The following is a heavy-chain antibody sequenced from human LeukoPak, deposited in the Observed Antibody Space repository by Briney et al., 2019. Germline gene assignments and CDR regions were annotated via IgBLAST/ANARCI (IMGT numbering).Heavy chain of an antibody. D-gene: IGHD6-19*01. CDR1: GFTFSSYG. Sequence: GGTLRLSCAASGFTFSSYGMSWVRQAPGKGLEWGAGVTGSCGSTYYAASVKGRFTISRDNSKNTLYLQMTSLRAEATALYYCAKTGLYTSGWQDYWSQGTLVTVSS. V-gene: IGHV3-23*01. CDR3: AKTGLYTSGWQDY. CDR2: VTGSCGST. J-gene: IGHJ4*02.